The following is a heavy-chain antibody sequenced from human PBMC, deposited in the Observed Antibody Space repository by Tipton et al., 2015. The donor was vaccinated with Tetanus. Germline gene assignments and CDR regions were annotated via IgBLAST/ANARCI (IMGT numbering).Heavy chain of an antibody. D-gene: IGHD2-15*01. CDR2: SWYDGTDT. V-gene: IGHV3-33*01. J-gene: IGHJ4*02. Sequence: SLRLSCAASGFIFSSYGIHWARQAPGKGLEWVAVSWYDGTDTYYADAVKGRFTISRDNSKNTLYLQMNSLRAEDTAIYYCAREADCSGGSCFSGDFDNWGQGTQVTVSS. CDR1: GFIFSSYG. CDR3: AREADCSGGSCFSGDFDN.